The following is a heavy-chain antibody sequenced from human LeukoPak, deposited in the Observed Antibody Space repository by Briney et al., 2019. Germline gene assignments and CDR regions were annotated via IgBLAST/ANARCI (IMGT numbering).Heavy chain of an antibody. D-gene: IGHD3-22*01. CDR1: GYTFTSYY. Sequence: GASVKVSCKASGYTFTSYYMHWVRQAPGQGLEWMGIINPSGGSTSYAQKFQGRVTMTRDTSTSTVYMELSSLRSEDTAVYYCARATYYDSSGISTLTNWFDPWGQGTLVTVSS. J-gene: IGHJ5*02. CDR3: ARATYYDSSGISTLTNWFDP. V-gene: IGHV1-46*01. CDR2: INPSGGST.